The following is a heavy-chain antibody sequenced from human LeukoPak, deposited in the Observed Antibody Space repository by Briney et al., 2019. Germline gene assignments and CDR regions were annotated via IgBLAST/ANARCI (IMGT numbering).Heavy chain of an antibody. CDR1: GGSMSSYY. CDR3: ARCSSGWEYYFDY. J-gene: IGHJ4*02. D-gene: IGHD6-19*01. CDR2: IYYSGST. Sequence: SETLSLTCTVSGGSMSSYYWSWIPQPPGKGLEWIGYIYYSGSTKYNPSLESRVTISVDTSKNQFSLKLSSVTAADTAVYYCARCSSGWEYYFDYWGQGTLVTVSS. V-gene: IGHV4-59*08.